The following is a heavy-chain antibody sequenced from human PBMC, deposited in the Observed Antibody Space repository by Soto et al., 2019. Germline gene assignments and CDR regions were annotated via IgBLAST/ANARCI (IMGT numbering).Heavy chain of an antibody. J-gene: IGHJ6*03. V-gene: IGHV3-9*01. CDR3: AKEMITFGDFNYYYMDV. Sequence: EVQLVESGGGLVQPGRSLRLACAASGFTFDQYTMHWVRQAPGKGLEWVSSITWHSGTIGYADSVKSRFTISRDNAKNSLYLQMTSLRGEDTALYYCAKEMITFGDFNYYYMDVWGNGTTVTVSS. CDR2: ITWHSGTI. D-gene: IGHD3-16*01. CDR1: GFTFDQYT.